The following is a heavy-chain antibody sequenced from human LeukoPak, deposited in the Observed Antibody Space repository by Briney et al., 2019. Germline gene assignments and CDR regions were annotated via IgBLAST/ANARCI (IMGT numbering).Heavy chain of an antibody. Sequence: GGSLRLSCAASGFTVSSNYMSWVRQAPGKGLEWVSVIYLGGTTYYSDSVKGRFSISRDNSKNTVYLQINSLRAEDTAVYFCARGRYGNYHFDYGAQEPWVTVS. J-gene: IGHJ4*01. CDR2: IYLGGTT. CDR1: GFTVSSNY. CDR3: ARGRYGNYHFDY. V-gene: IGHV3-66*01. D-gene: IGHD4-17*01.